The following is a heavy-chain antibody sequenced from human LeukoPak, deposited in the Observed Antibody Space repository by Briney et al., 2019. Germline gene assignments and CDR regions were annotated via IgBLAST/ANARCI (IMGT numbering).Heavy chain of an antibody. Sequence: SETLSLTCTVSGGSISSCYWSWLRQPAGKGLGWIGRIYTSGSTNYNPSLTSRVTMSVDTSKNQFPLKLSSVTAADTAVYYCAREHHCSGDCWGQGALVTVSS. V-gene: IGHV4-4*07. J-gene: IGHJ4*02. CDR2: IYTSGST. D-gene: IGHD2-21*01. CDR1: GGSISSCY. CDR3: AREHHCSGDC.